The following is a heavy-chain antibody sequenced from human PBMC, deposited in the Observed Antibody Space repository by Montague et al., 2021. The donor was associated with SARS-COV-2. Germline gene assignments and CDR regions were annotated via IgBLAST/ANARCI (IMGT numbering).Heavy chain of an antibody. CDR2: ISHDESNH. D-gene: IGHD1-26*01. Sequence: SLRLSCAASRLPFNGYAMHWVRQAPGKGLEWLTFISHDESNHRYADSVKGRFTISRDNYKNTLYLQMDSLRPEDTAVYYCAREGYRSGSFYIDYWGQGTLVTVSS. CDR1: RLPFNGYA. J-gene: IGHJ4*01. CDR3: AREGYRSGSFYIDY. V-gene: IGHV3-30*04.